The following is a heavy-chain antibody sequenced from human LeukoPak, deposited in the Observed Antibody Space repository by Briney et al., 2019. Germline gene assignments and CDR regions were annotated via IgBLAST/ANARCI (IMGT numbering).Heavy chain of an antibody. Sequence: PGGSLRLSCAASGFTFSSYGVHWVRQAPGKGLEWVAVISYDGSNKYYADSVKGRFTISRDNSMNTLYLQMNSLRAEDTAVYYCAKPPDNYYYYYGMDVWGKGTTVTVSS. J-gene: IGHJ6*04. CDR1: GFTFSSYG. CDR3: AKPPDNYYYYYGMDV. CDR2: ISYDGSNK. V-gene: IGHV3-30*18.